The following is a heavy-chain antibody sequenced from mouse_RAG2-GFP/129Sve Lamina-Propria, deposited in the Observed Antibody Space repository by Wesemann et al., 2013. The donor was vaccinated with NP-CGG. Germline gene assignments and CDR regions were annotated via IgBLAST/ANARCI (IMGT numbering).Heavy chain of an antibody. Sequence: QVQLKESGPGLVAPSQSLSITCTVSGFSLTSYGVHWVRQPPGKGLEWLGVIWAGGSTNYNSALMSRLSISKDNSKSQVFLKMNSLQTDDTAMYYCAKRGDYDGFAYWGQGTLVTVSA. V-gene: IGHV2-9*01. J-gene: IGHJ3*01. D-gene: IGHD2-4*01. CDR3: AKRGDYDGFAY. CDR1: GFSLTSYG. CDR2: IWAGGST.